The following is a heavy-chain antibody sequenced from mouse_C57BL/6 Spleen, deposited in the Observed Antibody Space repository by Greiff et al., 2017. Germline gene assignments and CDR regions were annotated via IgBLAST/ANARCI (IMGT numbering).Heavy chain of an antibody. Sequence: QVQLQQSGPGLVQPSQSLSITCTVSGFSFTCYGVHWVRQSPGRGLEWLGVIWRGGSTDYNAAFIPSLSISKGNSKSKVFFKKNSLQADDTAMYYCARSLPYSNYDAMDYWGQGTSVTVSS. CDR3: ARSLPYSNYDAMDY. D-gene: IGHD2-5*01. V-gene: IGHV2-2*01. CDR1: GFSFTCYG. CDR2: IWRGGST. J-gene: IGHJ4*01.